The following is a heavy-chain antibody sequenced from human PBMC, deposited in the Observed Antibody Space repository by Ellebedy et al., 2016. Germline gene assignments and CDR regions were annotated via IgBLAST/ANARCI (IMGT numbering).Heavy chain of an antibody. D-gene: IGHD3-22*01. CDR2: INPSGGST. Sequence: ASVKVSCXASGYTFSSYYMHWVRQAPGQGLEWMGMINPSGGSTSYAQKFQGRVTMTRDTSTSTVYMELSSLRSDDTAVYYCARIYYDSSGYYYFDYWGQGTLVTVSS. CDR3: ARIYYDSSGYYYFDY. V-gene: IGHV1-46*01. CDR1: GYTFSSYY. J-gene: IGHJ4*02.